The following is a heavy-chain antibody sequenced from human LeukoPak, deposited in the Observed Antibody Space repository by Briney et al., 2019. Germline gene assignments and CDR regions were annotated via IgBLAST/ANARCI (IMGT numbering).Heavy chain of an antibody. J-gene: IGHJ4*02. CDR3: ARQTAMGRSGDY. Sequence: GESLKISCKASGSSFTSYWIGWVRQMPGKGLEWMGNIDPSDSETRYTPSFQGQVTISVDKSLTTADLQWNSLKPSDTAMYYCARQTAMGRSGDYWGQGTLVTVSS. CDR2: IDPSDSET. D-gene: IGHD5-18*01. V-gene: IGHV5-51*01. CDR1: GSSFTSYW.